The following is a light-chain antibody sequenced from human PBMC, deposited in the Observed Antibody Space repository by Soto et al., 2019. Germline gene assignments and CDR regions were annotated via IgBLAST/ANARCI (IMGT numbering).Light chain of an antibody. CDR1: QSISSW. CDR3: QQYNSHGT. CDR2: DAS. V-gene: IGKV1-5*01. Sequence: DIQMTQSPSTLSASVGDRVTITCRASQSISSWLAWYQQKPGKAPKLLIYDASSLESGVPSRFSGSGSGTEFILTISSLQPDDFATYYCQQYNSHGTFGQGTKVEIK. J-gene: IGKJ1*01.